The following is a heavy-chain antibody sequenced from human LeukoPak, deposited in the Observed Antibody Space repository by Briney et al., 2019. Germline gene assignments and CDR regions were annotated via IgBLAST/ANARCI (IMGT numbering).Heavy chain of an antibody. CDR3: ARGGFEAAGIDY. V-gene: IGHV4-59*12. D-gene: IGHD6-13*01. CDR2: IYYRGTT. Sequence: SETLSLTCTVSGDSIDSYYWSWIRQPPGKGLEWIGYIYYRGTTSYNPFLKGRVTISVDTSKNQFSLKLNSVTAADTAVYYCARGGFEAAGIDYWGQGTLVTVSS. J-gene: IGHJ4*02. CDR1: GDSIDSYY.